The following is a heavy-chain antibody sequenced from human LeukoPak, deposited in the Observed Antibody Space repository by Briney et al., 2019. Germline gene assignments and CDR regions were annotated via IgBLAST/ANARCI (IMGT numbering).Heavy chain of an antibody. V-gene: IGHV3-9*01. CDR2: ISWNSGSI. Sequence: PGRSLRLSCAASGFTFDDYAMHWVRHAPGKGLEWVSGISWNSGSIGYADSVKGRFTISRDNAKNSLYLQMNSLRAEDTALYYCAKDLAAAGTGGMDVWGQGTTVTVSS. J-gene: IGHJ6*02. CDR3: AKDLAAAGTGGMDV. CDR1: GFTFDDYA. D-gene: IGHD6-13*01.